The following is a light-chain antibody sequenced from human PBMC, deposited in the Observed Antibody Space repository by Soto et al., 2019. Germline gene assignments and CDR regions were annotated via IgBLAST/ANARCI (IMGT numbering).Light chain of an antibody. Sequence: EIVLTQSPGTLSLSPGERATLSCRASQSVIRYYLAWYQQKPGQAPRLLIYDASTRATGIPDRFSGSGSGTDFTLTISRLEPEDFAVYYCQQYGRSPRTFGQGTKVDI. J-gene: IGKJ1*01. CDR3: QQYGRSPRT. CDR2: DAS. CDR1: QSVIRYY. V-gene: IGKV3-20*01.